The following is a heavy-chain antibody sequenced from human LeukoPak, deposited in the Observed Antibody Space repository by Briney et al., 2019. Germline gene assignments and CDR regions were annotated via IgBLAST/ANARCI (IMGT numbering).Heavy chain of an antibody. V-gene: IGHV4-61*02. Sequence: SETLSLTCTVSGGSISSGSYYWSWIRQPAGKGLEWIGRIYTSGSTNYNPSLKSRVTISVDTSKNQFSLKLSSVTAADTAVYYCAREDRNCSSTSCYPCVDYWGQGTLVTVSS. CDR1: GGSISSGSYY. CDR2: IYTSGST. D-gene: IGHD2-2*01. CDR3: AREDRNCSSTSCYPCVDY. J-gene: IGHJ4*02.